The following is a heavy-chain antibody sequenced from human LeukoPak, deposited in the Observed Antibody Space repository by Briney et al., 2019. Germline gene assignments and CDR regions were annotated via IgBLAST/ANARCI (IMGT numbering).Heavy chain of an antibody. J-gene: IGHJ4*02. CDR3: AKDYPACPLTIVRGVNRY. Sequence: PGGSLRLSCAASGFTFSSYAMSWVRQAPGKGLEWVSAISGSGGSTYYADSVKGRFTISRDNSKNTLYLQMNSLRAEDTAVYYCAKDYPACPLTIVRGVNRYWGQGTLVTVSS. CDR2: ISGSGGST. CDR1: GFTFSSYA. V-gene: IGHV3-23*01. D-gene: IGHD3-10*01.